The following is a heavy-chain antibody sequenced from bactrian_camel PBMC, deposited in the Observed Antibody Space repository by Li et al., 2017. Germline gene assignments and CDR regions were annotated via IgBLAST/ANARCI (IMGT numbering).Heavy chain of an antibody. J-gene: IGHJ4*01. CDR3: AARIAIRGTYEYKY. CDR1: GATYSSYC. V-gene: IGHV3S1*01. D-gene: IGHD4*01. Sequence: QLVESGGGSVQAGGSLTLTCVNIGATYSSYCVAWFRQTPGKEREWVAGIYGDRRHYDDSVKGRFTISRDNAKNSAFLQMDSLNSEDTALYYCAARIAIRGTYEYKYWGRGTQVTVS. CDR2: IYGDRR.